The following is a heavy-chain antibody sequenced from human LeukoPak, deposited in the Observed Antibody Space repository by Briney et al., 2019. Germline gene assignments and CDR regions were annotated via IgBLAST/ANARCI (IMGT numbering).Heavy chain of an antibody. J-gene: IGHJ3*02. CDR1: GFTFSSYW. CDR3: ARVGYYSNYDAFDI. CDR2: IKQDGSEK. V-gene: IGHV3-7*01. Sequence: PGGSLRLSCAASGFTFSSYWMSWVRQAPGKGLEWVANIKQDGSEKYYVDSVKGRSTISRDNAKNSLYLQMNSLRAEDTAVYYCARVGYYSNYDAFDIWGQGTMVTVSS. D-gene: IGHD4-11*01.